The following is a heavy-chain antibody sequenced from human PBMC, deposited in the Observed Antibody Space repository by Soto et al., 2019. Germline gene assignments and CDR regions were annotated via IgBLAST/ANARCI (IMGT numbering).Heavy chain of an antibody. D-gene: IGHD6-19*01. CDR1: GGSISSSSYY. Sequence: ETLSLTCTVSGGSISSSSYYWGWIRQPPGKGLEWIGSIYYSGSTYYNPSLKSRVTISVDTSKNQFSLKLSSVTAADTAVYYCARSDAGYSSGWFDYWGQGTLVTVSS. CDR3: ARSDAGYSSGWFDY. J-gene: IGHJ4*02. V-gene: IGHV4-39*01. CDR2: IYYSGST.